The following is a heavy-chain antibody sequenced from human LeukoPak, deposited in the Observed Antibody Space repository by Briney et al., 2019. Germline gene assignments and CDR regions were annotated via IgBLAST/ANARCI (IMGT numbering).Heavy chain of an antibody. CDR1: GFIHSRYE. Sequence: PGGSLRLSCTASGFIHSRYEMSWMRQPRGKGLEWVSSNDYSGGEPHYADSVKGRLTICSDNSKITPDLQMSNLRAEDSAVHYCAKSGLNRFDYWGQGNLVTVSS. D-gene: IGHD2-15*01. V-gene: IGHV3-23*01. CDR2: NDYSGGEP. CDR3: AKSGLNRFDY. J-gene: IGHJ4*02.